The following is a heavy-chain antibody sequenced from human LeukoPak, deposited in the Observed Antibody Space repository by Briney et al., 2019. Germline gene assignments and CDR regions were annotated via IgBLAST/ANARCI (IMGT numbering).Heavy chain of an antibody. J-gene: IGHJ4*02. Sequence: GGSLRLSCAASGFTFSTYSMNWVRQAPGKGLEWVSSISSRSNYIYYADSVKGRFTISRDNAENSLYLQMNSLRAEDTAVYYCASNSGYDKSSGWYGDSWGQGTLVTVSS. CDR3: ASNSGYDKSSGWYGDS. CDR2: ISSRSNYI. D-gene: IGHD6-19*01. V-gene: IGHV3-21*01. CDR1: GFTFSTYS.